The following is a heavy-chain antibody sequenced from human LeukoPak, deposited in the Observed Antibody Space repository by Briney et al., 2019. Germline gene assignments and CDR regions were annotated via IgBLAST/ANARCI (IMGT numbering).Heavy chain of an antibody. CDR3: ARTRITYYGSGRPLYYFDY. CDR1: GGSFSGYY. Sequence: SETLSLTCAVYGGSFSGYYWSWIRQPPGKGLEWIGKINHSGSTNYNPSLKSRVAISVDTSKNQFSLKLSSVTAADTAVYYCARTRITYYGSGRPLYYFDYWGQGTLVTVSS. V-gene: IGHV4-34*01. J-gene: IGHJ4*02. D-gene: IGHD3-10*01. CDR2: INHSGST.